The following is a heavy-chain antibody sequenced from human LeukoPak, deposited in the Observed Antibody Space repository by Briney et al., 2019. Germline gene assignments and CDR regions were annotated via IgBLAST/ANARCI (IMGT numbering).Heavy chain of an antibody. CDR2: IYTSGST. CDR1: GGSISSYY. D-gene: IGHD5/OR15-5a*01. Sequence: PSETLSLTCTVSGGSISSYYWSWIRQPAGKGLEWIWRIYTSGSTNYNPSLKSRVTMSVDTSKNQFSLKLSSVTAANTAVYYCVIDRVSTYRDAFDIWGQGTMVTVSS. J-gene: IGHJ3*02. V-gene: IGHV4-4*07. CDR3: VIDRVSTYRDAFDI.